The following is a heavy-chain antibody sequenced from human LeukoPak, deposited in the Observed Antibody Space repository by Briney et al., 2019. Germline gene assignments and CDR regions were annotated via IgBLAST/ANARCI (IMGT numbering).Heavy chain of an antibody. CDR2: ISSSSSTI. J-gene: IGHJ4*02. CDR3: ARGAEWLKAYYFDY. Sequence: HPGGSLRLSCAASGFTFSSYSMNWVRQAPGKGLEWVSYISSSSSTIYYADSVKGRFTISRDNAKNSLYLQMNSLRAEDTAVYYCARGAEWLKAYYFDYWGQGTLVTVSS. V-gene: IGHV3-48*01. CDR1: GFTFSSYS. D-gene: IGHD5-12*01.